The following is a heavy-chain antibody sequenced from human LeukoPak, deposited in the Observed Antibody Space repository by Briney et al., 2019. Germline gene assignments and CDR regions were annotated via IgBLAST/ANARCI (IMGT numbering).Heavy chain of an antibody. J-gene: IGHJ4*02. CDR3: VVTAIRIDY. CDR1: GGSFSGYY. V-gene: IGHV4-34*01. Sequence: SETLSLTCAVYGGSFSGYYWSWIRQPPGKGLEWIGEMNHSGSTNYNPSLKSRVTISVDTSKNQFSLKLSSVTAADTARGRGVVTAIRIDYWGQGTLVTVSS. D-gene: IGHD2-21*02. CDR2: MNHSGST.